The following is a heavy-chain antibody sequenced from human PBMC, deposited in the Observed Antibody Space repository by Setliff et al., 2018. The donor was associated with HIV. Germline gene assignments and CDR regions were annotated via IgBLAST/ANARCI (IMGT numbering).Heavy chain of an antibody. J-gene: IGHJ4*02. CDR3: ARDNRTGYSGGWPLDY. V-gene: IGHV1-2*02. CDR2: TNPNTGGT. CDR1: GYFFTAYY. Sequence: ASVKVSCKASGYFFTAYYMHWVRQTPGQGLEWMAWTNPNTGGTQYAQKFQGRVTVTRDTPISTAYMEIKKLTSDDTAVYYCARDNRTGYSGGWPLDYWGQGTVVTVSS. D-gene: IGHD5-12*01.